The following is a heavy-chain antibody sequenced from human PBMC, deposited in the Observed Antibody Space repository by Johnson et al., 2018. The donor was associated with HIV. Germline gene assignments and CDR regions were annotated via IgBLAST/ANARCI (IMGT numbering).Heavy chain of an antibody. Sequence: VQLVESGGGVVQPGRSLRLSCAASGFTFSSYGIHWVRQAPGKGLEWEAFIWCAGSNNSYAGSVKGRFTISRDNSNNTLYLQMNSLRAEDTAVYYCAKAYYSSSNLGAFDVWGQGTLVTVSS. CDR3: AKAYYSSSNLGAFDV. D-gene: IGHD6-6*01. V-gene: IGHV3-33*06. CDR1: GFTFSSYG. J-gene: IGHJ3*01. CDR2: IWCAGSNN.